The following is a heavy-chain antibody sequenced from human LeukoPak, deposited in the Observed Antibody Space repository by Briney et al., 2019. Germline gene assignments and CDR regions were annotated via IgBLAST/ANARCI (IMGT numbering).Heavy chain of an antibody. CDR3: AGEYYDFWSGHNWFDP. CDR2: IYYSGST. CDR1: GGSISSYY. V-gene: IGHV4-59*01. Sequence: SETLSLTCTVSGGSISSYYWSWIRQPPGKGLEWIGYIYYSGSTNYNPSLKSRVTISVDTSKNQFSLKLSSVTAADTAVYYCAGEYYDFWSGHNWFDPRGQGTLVTVSS. J-gene: IGHJ5*02. D-gene: IGHD3-3*01.